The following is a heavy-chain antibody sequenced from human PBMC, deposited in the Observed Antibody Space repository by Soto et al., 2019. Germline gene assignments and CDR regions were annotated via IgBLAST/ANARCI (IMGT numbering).Heavy chain of an antibody. J-gene: IGHJ4*02. CDR2: INGDGTIT. CDR3: ARVLRGRGSSTFDY. V-gene: IGHV3-74*01. Sequence: PGGSLRLSCAASGFIFSGHWMHWVRQPPGKGLVWVSRINGDGTITVYADSVGGRFTISRDDAKNTLDLEMNNLRPEDTAVYYCARVLRGRGSSTFDYWGQGTLVTVSS. CDR1: GFIFSGHW. D-gene: IGHD1-26*01.